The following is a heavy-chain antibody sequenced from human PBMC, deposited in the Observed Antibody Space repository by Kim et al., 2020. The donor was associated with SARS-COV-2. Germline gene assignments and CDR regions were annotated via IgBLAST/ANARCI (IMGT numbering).Heavy chain of an antibody. CDR3: ARDTPGQKAFDI. J-gene: IGHJ3*02. Sequence: SQTLSLTCAISGDSVSINSRAWNWIRQSPSRGLELLGRTYYRSKLYYDYAVSVKSRLTINPDTSKNQFSLQLNSGTAEDTAVYYCARDTPGQKAFDIWGQGTMVTVS. CDR1: GDSVSINSRA. V-gene: IGHV6-1*01. CDR2: TYYRSKLYY.